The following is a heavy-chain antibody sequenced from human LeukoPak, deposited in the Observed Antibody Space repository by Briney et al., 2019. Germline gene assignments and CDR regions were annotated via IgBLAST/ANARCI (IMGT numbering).Heavy chain of an antibody. CDR3: ARDTVSGGYSTDNDAFDI. V-gene: IGHV4-61*02. Sequence: SQTLSLTCTVSGGSISSGSYYWSWIRQPAGKGLEWIGRIYTSGSTNYNPSLKSRVTISVDTSKNQFSLKLSSVTAADTAVYYCARDTVSGGYSTDNDAFDIWGQGTMVTVSS. D-gene: IGHD1-26*01. CDR1: GGSISSGSYY. J-gene: IGHJ3*02. CDR2: IYTSGST.